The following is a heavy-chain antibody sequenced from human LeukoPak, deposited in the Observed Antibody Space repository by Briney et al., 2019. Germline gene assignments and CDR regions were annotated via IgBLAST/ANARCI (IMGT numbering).Heavy chain of an antibody. J-gene: IGHJ4*02. CDR3: ARDRYYYDSSGYPGY. Sequence: ASVKVSCKASGYTFTGYYMHWVRQAPGQGLEWMGWINPNSGGTNYAQKFQGRVTMTRDTSISTAYMELSRLRSDDTAVYYCARDRYYYDSSGYPGYWGPGTLVTVSS. D-gene: IGHD3-22*01. CDR1: GYTFTGYY. CDR2: INPNSGGT. V-gene: IGHV1-2*02.